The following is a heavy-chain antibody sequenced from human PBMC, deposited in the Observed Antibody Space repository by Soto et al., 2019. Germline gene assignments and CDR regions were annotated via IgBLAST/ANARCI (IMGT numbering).Heavy chain of an antibody. CDR3: ARAPSRYYDILTGYYSDY. CDR2: ITHSGST. D-gene: IGHD3-9*01. V-gene: IGHV4-34*01. J-gene: IGHJ4*02. CDR1: GGSFSGYY. Sequence: QVQLQQWGAGLLKPSETLSLTCAVYGGSFSGYYWSWIRQPPGKGLEWIGEITHSGSTNYNPSLKIRVTITVDTFKNQFSLKLSSVTAADTAVYYCARAPSRYYDILTGYYSDYWGQGTLVTVSS.